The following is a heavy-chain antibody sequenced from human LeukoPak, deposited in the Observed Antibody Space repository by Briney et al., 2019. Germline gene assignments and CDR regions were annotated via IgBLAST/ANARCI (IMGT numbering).Heavy chain of an antibody. CDR2: IRSKANSYAT. Sequence: GGSLRLSCAASGFTFSVSAMHWVRQASGKGLEWVGRIRSKANSYATAYAASVKGRFTISRDDSKNTAYLQMNSLRAEDTAVYYCTKISCIPAGSDYYFEYWGQGTLVTVSS. J-gene: IGHJ4*02. V-gene: IGHV3-73*01. CDR3: TKISCIPAGSDYYFEY. CDR1: GFTFSVSA. D-gene: IGHD2-2*01.